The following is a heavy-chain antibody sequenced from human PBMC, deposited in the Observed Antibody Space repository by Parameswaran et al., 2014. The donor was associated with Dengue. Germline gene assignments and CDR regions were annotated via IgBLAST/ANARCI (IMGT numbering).Heavy chain of an antibody. Sequence: WVRQAPGQGLEWMGWISAYNGNTNYAQKLQGRVTMTTDTSTSTAYMELRSLRSDDTAVYYCARDHPGSGWAPMGMDVWGQGTTVTVSS. V-gene: IGHV1-18*01. CDR2: ISAYNGNT. D-gene: IGHD6-19*01. CDR3: ARDHPGSGWAPMGMDV. J-gene: IGHJ6*02.